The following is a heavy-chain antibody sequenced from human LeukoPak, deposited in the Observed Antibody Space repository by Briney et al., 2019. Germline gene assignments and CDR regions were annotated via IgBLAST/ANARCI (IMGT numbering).Heavy chain of an antibody. J-gene: IGHJ5*02. CDR3: ARDAPSIVVVAATGWFDP. CDR1: GYTFTSYY. D-gene: IGHD2-2*01. Sequence: ASVKVSCKASGYTFTSYYMHWVRQAPGQGLEWMGIINPSDGSTSYAQKFQGRVTMTRDMSTSTVYMELSSLRSEDTAVYYRARDAPSIVVVAATGWFDPWGQGILVTVSS. V-gene: IGHV1-46*01. CDR2: INPSDGST.